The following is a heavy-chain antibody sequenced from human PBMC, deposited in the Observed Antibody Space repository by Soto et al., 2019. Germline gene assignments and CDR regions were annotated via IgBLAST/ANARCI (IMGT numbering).Heavy chain of an antibody. D-gene: IGHD2-21*01. CDR3: ARAAYGIGAFDI. CDR2: IYYSGST. Sequence: QVQLQESGPGLVKPSETLSLTCTVSGGSISSYYWSWIRQPPGKGLEWIGYIYYSGSTNYNPSLKSRVTISVDTSKNQFSLKLSSVTAADTAVYYCARAAYGIGAFDIWGQGTMVTVSS. V-gene: IGHV4-59*01. CDR1: GGSISSYY. J-gene: IGHJ3*02.